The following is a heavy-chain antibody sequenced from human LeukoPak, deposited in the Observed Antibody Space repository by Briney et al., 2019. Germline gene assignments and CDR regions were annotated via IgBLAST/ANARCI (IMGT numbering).Heavy chain of an antibody. CDR3: AKDAYGSGTDGYFGY. Sequence: GGSLRLSCAASGFTFDDYAMHWVRQAPGKGLEWVSGISWNSGSIGYADSVKGRFTISRDNAKNSLYLQMNSLRAEDTALYYCAKDAYGSGTDGYFGYWGQGTLVTVSS. J-gene: IGHJ4*02. CDR2: ISWNSGSI. CDR1: GFTFDDYA. V-gene: IGHV3-9*01. D-gene: IGHD3-10*01.